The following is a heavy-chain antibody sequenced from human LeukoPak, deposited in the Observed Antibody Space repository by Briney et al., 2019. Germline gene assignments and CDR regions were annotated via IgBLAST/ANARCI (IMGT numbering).Heavy chain of an antibody. D-gene: IGHD3-22*01. Sequence: GGSLRLSCAASGFTFSSYSMDWVRQAPGKGLEWVSYISSSSSTIYYADSVKGRFTISRDNAKNSLYLQMNSLRAEDTAVYYCARDITYYYDSSGFLYWGQGTLVTVSS. CDR3: ARDITYYYDSSGFLY. V-gene: IGHV3-48*04. CDR1: GFTFSSYS. J-gene: IGHJ4*02. CDR2: ISSSSSTI.